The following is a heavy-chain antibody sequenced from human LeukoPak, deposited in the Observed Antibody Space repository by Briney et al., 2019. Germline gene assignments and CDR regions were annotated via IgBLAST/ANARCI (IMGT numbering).Heavy chain of an antibody. J-gene: IGHJ4*02. CDR2: IRYDGSNK. CDR1: GFTFSSYG. CDR3: ARETVTTGYFDY. D-gene: IGHD4-17*01. Sequence: GGSLRLSCAASGFTFSSYGMHWVRQAPGKGLEWVAFIRYDGSNKYYADSAKGRFTISRDNSKNTLYLQMNSLRAEDTAVYYCARETVTTGYFDYWGQGTLVTVSS. V-gene: IGHV3-30*02.